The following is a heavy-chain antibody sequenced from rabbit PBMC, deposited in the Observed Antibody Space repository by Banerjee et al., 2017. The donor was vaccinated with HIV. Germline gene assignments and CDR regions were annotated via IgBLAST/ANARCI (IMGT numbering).Heavy chain of an antibody. Sequence: QQQLEESGGGLVKPGGTLTLTCTASGFSFSSGYWICWVRQAPGKGLEWIACISAGSSGSTVYASWAKGRFTISKTSSTTVTLQMTSLTAADTATYFCARYAGATVDLRLWGQGTLVTVS. D-gene: IGHD4-2*01. J-gene: IGHJ6*01. CDR1: GFSFSSGYW. CDR2: ISAGSSGST. V-gene: IGHV1S45*01. CDR3: ARYAGATVDLRL.